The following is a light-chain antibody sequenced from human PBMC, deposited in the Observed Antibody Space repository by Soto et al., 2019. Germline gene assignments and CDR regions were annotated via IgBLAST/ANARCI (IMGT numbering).Light chain of an antibody. CDR1: SSDVGGYNY. Sequence: QSALTQPASVSGSPGQSITISCTGTSSDVGGYNYVSRYQQQPGKAPKLMIYEVTSRPSGVSDRFSGSKSGNTASLTISGLQAEDEADYYCSSYTSSIPYVFGTVTKLTVL. J-gene: IGLJ1*01. CDR3: SSYTSSIPYV. CDR2: EVT. V-gene: IGLV2-14*01.